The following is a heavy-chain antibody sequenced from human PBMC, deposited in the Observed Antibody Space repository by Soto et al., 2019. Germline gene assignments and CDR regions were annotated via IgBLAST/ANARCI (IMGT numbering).Heavy chain of an antibody. CDR1: GFTFSSYS. D-gene: IGHD2-2*01. Sequence: EVQLVESGGGLVKPGGSLRLSCAASGFTFSSYSMNWVRQAPGKGLEWVSSISSSSSYIYYADSVKGRFTISRDNAKNSLYLQMNSLRAEDTAVYYCAREVPELYQLLSSDAFDIWGQGTMVTVSS. CDR2: ISSSSSYI. J-gene: IGHJ3*02. CDR3: AREVPELYQLLSSDAFDI. V-gene: IGHV3-21*01.